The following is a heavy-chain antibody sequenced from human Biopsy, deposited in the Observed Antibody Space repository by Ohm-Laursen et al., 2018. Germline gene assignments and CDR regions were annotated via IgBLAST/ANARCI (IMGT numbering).Heavy chain of an antibody. D-gene: IGHD3/OR15-3a*01. CDR2: IIPLFDTT. CDR3: ATGRGPDFGTNQYTAAFASFDH. CDR1: GGTFITYA. Sequence: SSVKVSCKASGGTFITYAITWVRQAPGQGLEWMGGIIPLFDTTHHAQQFQGRVTITADRSTSTAYMELSSLRSEDTAVYYCATGRGPDFGTNQYTAAFASFDHWGQGTLVTVSS. J-gene: IGHJ4*02. V-gene: IGHV1-69*06.